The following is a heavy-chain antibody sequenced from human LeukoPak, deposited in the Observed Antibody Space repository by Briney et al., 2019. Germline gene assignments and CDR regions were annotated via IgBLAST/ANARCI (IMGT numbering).Heavy chain of an antibody. V-gene: IGHV3-7*03. CDR3: AKGRYSIAAAIDY. CDR2: INQDGREK. Sequence: PGGSLRLSCAASGFSFSSHWMSWVRQDPGKGLEWVANINQDGREKQYVDSVKGRFTISRDNAKNSLYLQMNSLRAEDMALYYCAKGRYSIAAAIDYWGQGTLVTVSS. D-gene: IGHD6-13*01. CDR1: GFSFSSHW. J-gene: IGHJ4*02.